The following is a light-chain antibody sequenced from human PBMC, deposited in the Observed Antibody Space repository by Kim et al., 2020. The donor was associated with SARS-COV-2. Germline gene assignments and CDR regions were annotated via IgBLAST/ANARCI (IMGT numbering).Light chain of an antibody. CDR2: GKN. V-gene: IGLV3-19*01. CDR3: NSRDSSGNHYV. CDR1: SLRSYY. Sequence: ALGHTVRITCQRCSLRSYYASWYQQRPGQAPVLVIYGKNTRPSGIPDRFSGSSSGNTASLTITGAQAEDEADYYCNSRDSSGNHYVFGTGTKVTVL. J-gene: IGLJ1*01.